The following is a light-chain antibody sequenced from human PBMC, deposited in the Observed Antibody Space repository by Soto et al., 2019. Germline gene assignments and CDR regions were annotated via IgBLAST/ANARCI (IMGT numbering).Light chain of an antibody. V-gene: IGLV1-44*01. CDR2: DNS. CDR1: GSNIGTNF. CDR3: SAYTARSTLV. J-gene: IGLJ3*02. Sequence: QSVLTQPPSASGTPGQRVTISCSGSGSNIGTNFVYWYLQLPGTAPKLLIYDNSQRPSGVPDRFSGSRSGNTASLTISGLQSEDEGDYYCSAYTARSTLVFGGGTKLTVL.